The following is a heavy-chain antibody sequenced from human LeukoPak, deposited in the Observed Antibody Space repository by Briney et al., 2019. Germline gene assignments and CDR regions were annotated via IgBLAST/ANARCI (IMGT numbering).Heavy chain of an antibody. D-gene: IGHD3-22*01. CDR2: VSYTGRT. J-gene: IGHJ3*02. V-gene: IGHV4-59*01. Sequence: SETLSLTCSVSSGSITSNYWPWIRQSPGKGLEYIGHVSYTGRTRYNPSLQRRLTISLDTSNNHFSLQLTSVSAADTAVYYLARLLDYDNSGAPDVFDIWGQGTMVTVSS. CDR3: ARLLDYDNSGAPDVFDI. CDR1: SGSITSNY.